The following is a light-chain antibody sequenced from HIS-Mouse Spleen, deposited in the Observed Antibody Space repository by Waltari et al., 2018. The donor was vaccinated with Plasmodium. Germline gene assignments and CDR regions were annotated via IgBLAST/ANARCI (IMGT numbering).Light chain of an antibody. Sequence: AIQMTQSPSPLPASVGDRVTIPCRASQGIRNDLGWYQQKPGKAPKLLISTASSLQSGVPSRFSGSGSGTDFTLTISSLQPEDFATYYCLQDYNYPYTFGQGTKLEIK. CDR2: TAS. V-gene: IGKV1-6*01. CDR3: LQDYNYPYT. CDR1: QGIRND. J-gene: IGKJ2*01.